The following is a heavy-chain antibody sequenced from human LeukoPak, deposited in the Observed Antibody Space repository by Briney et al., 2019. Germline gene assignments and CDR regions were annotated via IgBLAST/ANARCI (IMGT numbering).Heavy chain of an antibody. Sequence: SETLSLTCTVSGGSFSSSVYFWGWIRQPPGKGLEWIGTVDYSGSTNYNPSLKSQLTMSTDMSKKQFSLKLSSVTAADTAVYYCATNAGPAALDAVDIWGQGTMVTVSS. J-gene: IGHJ3*02. V-gene: IGHV4-39*01. D-gene: IGHD2-2*01. CDR3: ATNAGPAALDAVDI. CDR1: GGSFSSSVYF. CDR2: VDYSGST.